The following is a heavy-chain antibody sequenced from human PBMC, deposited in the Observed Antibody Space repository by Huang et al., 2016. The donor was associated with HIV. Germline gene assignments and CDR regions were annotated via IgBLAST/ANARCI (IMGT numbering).Heavy chain of an antibody. CDR3: TKGHYYDTNGYVAFDI. CDR1: RFTFSKFA. D-gene: IGHD3-22*01. J-gene: IGHJ3*02. CDR2: RSDDGSSK. V-gene: IGHV3-30*18. Sequence: QVQLVESGGGVVRPGRSLRLSCAASRFTFSKFAMPWVRQGQGKGLEWMAGRSDDGSSKHYAESGTGRLTISRDNSNNTLYIQMNSLTVEDTAVYYCTKGHYYDTNGYVAFDIWGQGTMVTVSS.